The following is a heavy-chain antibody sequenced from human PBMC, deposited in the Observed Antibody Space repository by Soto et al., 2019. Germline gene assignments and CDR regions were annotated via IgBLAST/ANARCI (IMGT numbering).Heavy chain of an antibody. D-gene: IGHD3-3*01. CDR2: ISNDERTK. CDR1: GFTFRVYS. V-gene: IGHV3-30*03. CDR3: ARDKRDLRFLEWSYYFDY. Sequence: GSLRLSCSASGFTFRVYSMNWVRQAPGKGLEWVAYISNDERTKYYADSVKGRFTVSRDNAKNTLYLQVNSLRAEDTAVYYCARDKRDLRFLEWSYYFDYWGQGTLVTVSS. J-gene: IGHJ4*02.